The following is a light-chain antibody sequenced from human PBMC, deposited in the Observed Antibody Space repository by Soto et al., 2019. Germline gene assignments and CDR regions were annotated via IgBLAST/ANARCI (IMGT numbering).Light chain of an antibody. CDR1: QSVSSSY. V-gene: IGKV3-20*01. CDR3: QQYGSSPYT. J-gene: IGKJ2*01. Sequence: EIVLTQSPDTLSLSPGERATLSCRASQSVSSSYLAWYQQKPGQAPRLLIYGASSRATGIPDRFSGSGSGTDFTLTISRLEPEDFAVYYCQQYGSSPYTFGQGIKLEIK. CDR2: GAS.